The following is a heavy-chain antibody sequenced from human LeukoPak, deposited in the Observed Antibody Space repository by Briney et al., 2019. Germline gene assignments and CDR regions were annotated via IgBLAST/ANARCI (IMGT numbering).Heavy chain of an antibody. J-gene: IGHJ4*02. Sequence: GGSLRLSCAASGFTFSTYGMHWVRQAPGKGLEWVAVIWYDGRNKYYADSVKGRFTISRDNSKNTLYLQMNSLRAEDTAVYYCARGISYDSSGYYSQLFDYWGQGALVTVSS. CDR2: IWYDGRNK. V-gene: IGHV3-33*08. CDR3: ARGISYDSSGYYSQLFDY. CDR1: GFTFSTYG. D-gene: IGHD3-22*01.